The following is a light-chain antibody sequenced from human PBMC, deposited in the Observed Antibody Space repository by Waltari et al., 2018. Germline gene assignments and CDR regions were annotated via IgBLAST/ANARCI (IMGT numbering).Light chain of an antibody. CDR1: NSNIGRNY. V-gene: IGLV1-47*02. CDR2: DNN. CDR3: ATWDDSLSVWL. J-gene: IGLJ3*02. Sequence: QSVLTQSPSASGTPGQRVIISCSGRNSNIGRNYGYWYQHHPGAAPKLLIFDNNLRPSRVPDRFSGSKSGTSVSLAINGLRSEDEADYYCATWDDSLSVWLFGGGTKLTVL.